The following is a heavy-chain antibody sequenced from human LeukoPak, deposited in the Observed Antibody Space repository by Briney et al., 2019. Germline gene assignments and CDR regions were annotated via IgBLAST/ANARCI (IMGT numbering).Heavy chain of an antibody. Sequence: SETLSLTCTVSGGSISSYYWSWIRQPPGKGLEWIGNIYYSGSTNYNPSLKSRVTISVDTSKNQFSLKLSSVTAADTAVYYCARDNGSWLDNWGQGTLVTVSS. CDR1: GGSISSYY. V-gene: IGHV4-59*01. J-gene: IGHJ5*02. CDR3: ARDNGSWLDN. CDR2: IYYSGST.